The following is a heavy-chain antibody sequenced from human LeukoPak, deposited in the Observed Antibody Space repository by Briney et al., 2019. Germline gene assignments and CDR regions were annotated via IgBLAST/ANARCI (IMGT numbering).Heavy chain of an antibody. CDR3: ARDRNIYGSDWGNWFDP. CDR1: GFTFSNFG. D-gene: IGHD7-27*01. J-gene: IGHJ5*02. Sequence: GRSLRLSCAASGFTFSNFGMHWVRQAPGKGLEWVAIISYDVNYNYYADSVKGRFTISRDNAKNTLYLQMDSLRAEDTAVYYCARDRNIYGSDWGNWFDPWGQGTLVTVSS. CDR2: ISYDVNYN. V-gene: IGHV3-30*03.